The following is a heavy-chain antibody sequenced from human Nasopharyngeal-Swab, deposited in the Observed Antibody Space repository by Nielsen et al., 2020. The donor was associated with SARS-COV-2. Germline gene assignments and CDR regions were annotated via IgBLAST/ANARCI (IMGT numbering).Heavy chain of an antibody. CDR2: ISGSVGST. D-gene: IGHD6-13*01. CDR3: AKDGEEQQLVRYFQH. J-gene: IGHJ1*01. V-gene: IGHV3-23*01. Sequence: GESLKISCAASGFTFSNYAMSWVRQAPGKGLEWVSSISGSVGSTYYADSVKGRFTISRDNSKNTLSLQMNSLRAEDTAVYYCAKDGEEQQLVRYFQHWGQAPWSPSPQ. CDR1: GFTFSNYA.